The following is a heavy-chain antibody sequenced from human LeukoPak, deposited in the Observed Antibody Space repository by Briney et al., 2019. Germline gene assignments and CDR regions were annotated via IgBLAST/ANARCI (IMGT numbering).Heavy chain of an antibody. CDR2: IIPIFGTA. CDR1: GGTFSSYA. J-gene: IGHJ4*02. D-gene: IGHD6-19*01. CDR3: ARRRIAVAGTEFDY. Sequence: ASVKVSCKASGGTFSSYAISWVRQAPGQGLEWMGGIIPIFGTANYAQKFQGRVTITADESTSTAYMELSSLRSEDTAVYYCARRRIAVAGTEFDYWAREPWSPSPQ. V-gene: IGHV1-69*13.